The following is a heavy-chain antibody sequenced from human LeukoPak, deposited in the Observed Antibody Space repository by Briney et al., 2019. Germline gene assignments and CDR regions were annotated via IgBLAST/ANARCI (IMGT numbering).Heavy chain of an antibody. CDR3: ARYYYDSSGFISAFDI. V-gene: IGHV5-51*01. Sequence: GESLKISCKGSGYSFTSYWIGWVLQMPGKGLEWMGGIYPGDSDTRYSPSFQGQVTISADKSISTAYLQWSSLKASDTAMYYCARYYYDSSGFISAFDIWGQGTMVTVSS. J-gene: IGHJ3*02. D-gene: IGHD3-22*01. CDR1: GYSFTSYW. CDR2: IYPGDSDT.